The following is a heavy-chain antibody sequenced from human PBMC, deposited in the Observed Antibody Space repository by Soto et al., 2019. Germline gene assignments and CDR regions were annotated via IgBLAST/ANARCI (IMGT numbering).Heavy chain of an antibody. J-gene: IGHJ5*02. V-gene: IGHV2-5*01. Sequence: QITLKESGPTLVKPTQTLTLTCTFSGFSLTTSGVGVGWIRQPPGKALKWLALIYWDDKRYSPSLKSRLTITKDTAKNEVVLRMPTMDPADTATYFCAHRTTTVTWWFDPWGQGTLVTVSS. CDR3: AHRTTTVTWWFDP. D-gene: IGHD4-17*01. CDR1: GFSLTTSGVG. CDR2: IYWDDK.